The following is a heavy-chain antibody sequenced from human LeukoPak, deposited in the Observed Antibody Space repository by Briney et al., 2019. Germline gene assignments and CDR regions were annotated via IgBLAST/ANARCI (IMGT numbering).Heavy chain of an antibody. CDR3: AKGRGRVYYFDY. D-gene: IGHD1-26*01. CDR2: INPDGSEK. Sequence: GGSLRLSCAVSGFTFSSDWMIWVRQAPGKGLEWVANINPDGSEKNYVDSVRGRFTISRDNSKNTLYLQMNSLRAEDTAVYYCAKGRGRVYYFDYWGQGTLVTVSS. J-gene: IGHJ4*02. V-gene: IGHV3-7*01. CDR1: GFTFSSDW.